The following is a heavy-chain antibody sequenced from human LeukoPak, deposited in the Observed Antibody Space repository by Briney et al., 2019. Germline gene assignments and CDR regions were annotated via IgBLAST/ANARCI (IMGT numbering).Heavy chain of an antibody. CDR3: GRFKAYFDS. V-gene: IGHV3-48*03. CDR1: GFIISSYE. CDR2: ISPAENI. Sequence: GGSLRLSCAASGFIISSYEMTWVRQAPGKGLEWLSYISPAENIHYADSVKGRFTISRDNAKNSVFLQMNSLRGEDTAVYYCGRFKAYFDSWGQGTLVTVSP. J-gene: IGHJ4*02.